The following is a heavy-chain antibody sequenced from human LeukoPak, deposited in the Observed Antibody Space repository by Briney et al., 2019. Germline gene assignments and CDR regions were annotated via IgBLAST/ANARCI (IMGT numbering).Heavy chain of an antibody. D-gene: IGHD3-22*01. V-gene: IGHV3-53*01. Sequence: GGSLRLSCAASGFTVSSNYMSWVRQAPGKGLEWVSAIYSGGSTYYADSVKGRFTISRDNSKNTLYLQMNSLRAEDTAVYYCARESGGKGYYYDKTFDIWGQGTMVTVSS. J-gene: IGHJ3*02. CDR1: GFTVSSNY. CDR2: IYSGGST. CDR3: ARESGGKGYYYDKTFDI.